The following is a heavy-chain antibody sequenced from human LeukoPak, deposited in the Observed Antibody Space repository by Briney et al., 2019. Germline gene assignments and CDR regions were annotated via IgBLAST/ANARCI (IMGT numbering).Heavy chain of an antibody. CDR3: ARLYDFWSGYYRDY. D-gene: IGHD3-3*01. V-gene: IGHV3-7*03. J-gene: IGHJ4*02. Sequence: QPGGSLRLSCAASGFTFSNYWMSWVRQAPGKGLEWVANIKQEGSEKYYVDSVKARFTVSRDNAKNSLYLQMNSLRAENTAVYYGARLYDFWSGYYRDYWGQGTLVTVSS. CDR2: IKQEGSEK. CDR1: GFTFSNYW.